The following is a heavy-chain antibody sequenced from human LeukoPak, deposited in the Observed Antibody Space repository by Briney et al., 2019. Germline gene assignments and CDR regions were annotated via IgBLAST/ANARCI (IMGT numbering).Heavy chain of an antibody. CDR3: ARVELRRGLRWFDP. V-gene: IGHV4-31*03. D-gene: IGHD1-7*01. CDR1: GGSIRGADYY. J-gene: IGHJ5*02. Sequence: SETLSLTCTVSGGSIRGADYYWSWIRRHPGKGLEWIGYIYYSGSTYYNPSLKSRITISVDTSKNHFSLKLTSVTAADTAVYYCARVELRRGLRWFDPWGQGTLVTVSS. CDR2: IYYSGST.